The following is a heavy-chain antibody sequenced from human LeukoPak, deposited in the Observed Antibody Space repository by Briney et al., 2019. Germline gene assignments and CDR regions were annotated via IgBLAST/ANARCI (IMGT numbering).Heavy chain of an antibody. D-gene: IGHD3-22*01. CDR1: GGSFSGYY. CDR2: INHSGST. Sequence: SETLSLTCAVYGGSFSGYYWSWIRQPPGKGLEWIGEINHSGSTNYNPSLKSRVTISVDTSKNQFSLKLSSVTAADTAVYYCARLRGRTMIVVVIKGYWYFDLWGRGTLVTVSS. J-gene: IGHJ2*01. V-gene: IGHV4-34*01. CDR3: ARLRGRTMIVVVIKGYWYFDL.